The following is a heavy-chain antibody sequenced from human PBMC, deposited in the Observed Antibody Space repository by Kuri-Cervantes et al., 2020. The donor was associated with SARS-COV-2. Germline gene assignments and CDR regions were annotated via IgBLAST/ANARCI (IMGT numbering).Heavy chain of an antibody. CDR3: AREYVYDTTGYFYRYFDL. V-gene: IGHV3-30-3*01. D-gene: IGHD3-22*01. CDR1: GFTFSSHA. CDR2: ISSDGGNK. Sequence: GESLKISCEVSGFTFSSHAMHWVRLAPGKGLEWVAVISSDGGNKYYADSVRGRFTISRDNSKNTLYLRLNTLRAEDTAVYHCAREYVYDTTGYFYRYFDLWGRGTLVTVSS. J-gene: IGHJ2*01.